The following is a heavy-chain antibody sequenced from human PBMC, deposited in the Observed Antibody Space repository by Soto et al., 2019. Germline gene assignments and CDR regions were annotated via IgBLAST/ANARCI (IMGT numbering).Heavy chain of an antibody. V-gene: IGHV4-31*03. D-gene: IGHD6-13*01. CDR3: ARGYRQSGYSSSWVFDY. J-gene: IGHJ4*02. Sequence: QVQLRDSGPGLVKPSQTLALTCTVPGCSINSGGYYWNWIRQHAGKGLEWIGYMYYSGSTYYNPFIRSRVIISADTSENHFSLKLSSVTAADPAVYFCARGYRQSGYSSSWVFDYWGQGTLVNVSS. CDR1: GCSINSGGYY. CDR2: MYYSGST.